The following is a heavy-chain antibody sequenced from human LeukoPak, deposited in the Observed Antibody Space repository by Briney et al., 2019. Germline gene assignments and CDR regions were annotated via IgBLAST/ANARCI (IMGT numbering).Heavy chain of an antibody. D-gene: IGHD1-1*01. V-gene: IGHV3-20*04. CDR2: INRNGGNT. J-gene: IGHJ4*02. Sequence: GGSLRLSCAASGFTFDDYGMSWVRQAPGKGLEWVSNINRNGGNTAYADSVKGRFTISRDNAKNSLYLQMNSLRAEDTALYYCARDHGAIALTNYLDYWGQGALVTVSS. CDR3: ARDHGAIALTNYLDY. CDR1: GFTFDDYG.